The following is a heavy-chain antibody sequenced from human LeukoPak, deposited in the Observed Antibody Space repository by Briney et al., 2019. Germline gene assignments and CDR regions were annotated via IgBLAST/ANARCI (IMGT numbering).Heavy chain of an antibody. CDR3: ARQGKANYYDSSGYYHFDY. CDR2: IYYSGST. Sequence: SQTLPLTCTVSGGSISSYYWSWIRQPPGKGLEWIGYIYYSGSTNYNPSLKSRVTISVDTSKNQFSLKLSSVTAADTAVYYCARQGKANYYDSSGYYHFDYWGQGTLVTVSS. J-gene: IGHJ4*02. V-gene: IGHV4-59*08. D-gene: IGHD3-22*01. CDR1: GGSISSYY.